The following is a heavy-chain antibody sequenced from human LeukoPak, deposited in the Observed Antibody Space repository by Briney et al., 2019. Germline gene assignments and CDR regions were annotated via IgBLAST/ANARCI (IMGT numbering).Heavy chain of an antibody. CDR2: IIPIFGTA. CDR1: GGTISSYA. V-gene: IGHV1-69*01. Sequence: SVKVSCKASGGTISSYAISWVRQAPGQGLEWMGGIIPIFGTANYAQKFQGRVTITADESTSTAYMELSSLRSEDTAVYYCASPPPTAARPNWYYFDYWGQGTLVTVSS. J-gene: IGHJ4*02. CDR3: ASPPPTAARPNWYYFDY. D-gene: IGHD6-6*01.